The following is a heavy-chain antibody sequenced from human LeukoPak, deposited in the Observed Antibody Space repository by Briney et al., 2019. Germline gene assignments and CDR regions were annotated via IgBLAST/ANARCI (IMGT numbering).Heavy chain of an antibody. J-gene: IGHJ5*02. CDR3: ARTEAFCSDTSCSNWFDP. CDR1: GGSFSGYY. V-gene: IGHV4-34*01. D-gene: IGHD2-2*01. CDR2: INHSGST. Sequence: SETLSLTCAVYGGSFSGYYWNWIRQPPGKGLEWIGEINHSGSTNYNPSLKSRVTMSVDKSKNQFSLKLSSVTAADTAVYYCARTEAFCSDTSCSNWFDPWGQGTLVTVSS.